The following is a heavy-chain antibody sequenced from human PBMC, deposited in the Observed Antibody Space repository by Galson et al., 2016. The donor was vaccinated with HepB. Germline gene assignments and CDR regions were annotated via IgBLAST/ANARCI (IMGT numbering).Heavy chain of an antibody. D-gene: IGHD1-7*01. V-gene: IGHV1-8*01. Sequence: SVKVSCKASGYSFLSYDVTWVRQATGQGLEWMGWMNPNSGSTDYGQKFKGRVTMTANTSTQTVYMELNSLTIEDTGVYYCAKGSTGTLWNNWFDPWGQGTLVTVSS. CDR2: MNPNSGST. CDR3: AKGSTGTLWNNWFDP. J-gene: IGHJ5*02. CDR1: GYSFLSYD.